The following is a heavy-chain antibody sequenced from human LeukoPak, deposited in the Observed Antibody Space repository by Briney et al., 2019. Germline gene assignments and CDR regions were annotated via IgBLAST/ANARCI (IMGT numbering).Heavy chain of an antibody. CDR1: GFTFSSYS. V-gene: IGHV3-21*01. J-gene: IGHJ4*02. CDR2: ISSSSSYI. D-gene: IGHD6-13*01. CDR3: ARDSGIAAAGVD. Sequence: GGSLRFSFAASGFTFSSYSMNCVRQAPGKGLEWVSSISSSSSYIYYADSVKGRFTISRDNAKNSLYLQMNSLRAEDTAVYYCARDSGIAAAGVDWGQGSLVTVSS.